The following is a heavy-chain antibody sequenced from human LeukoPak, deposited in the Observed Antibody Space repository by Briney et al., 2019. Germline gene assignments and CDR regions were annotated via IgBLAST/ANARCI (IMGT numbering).Heavy chain of an antibody. CDR1: GFTFSSYW. D-gene: IGHD4-17*01. CDR2: IKQDGSEK. V-gene: IGHV3-7*03. Sequence: PGGSLTLSCAPSGFTFSSYWMSWVRQAPGKGLEWVANIKQDGSEKYYVDSVKGRFTIPRDNAKNSLYLQMNSRRAEDAGVYFCARGQTTMTNWGQGTLVTVSS. CDR3: ARGQTTMTN. J-gene: IGHJ4*02.